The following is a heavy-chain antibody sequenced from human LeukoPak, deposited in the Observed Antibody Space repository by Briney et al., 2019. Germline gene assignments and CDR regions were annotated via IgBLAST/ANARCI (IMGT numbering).Heavy chain of an antibody. Sequence: SVKVSCKASGGTFSSHAISWVRQAPGQGLEWMGGIIPIFGTANYAQKFQGRVTITADESTSTAYMELSSLRSEDTAVYYCARGPLVPAYYYYYYYTDVWGKGTTVTVSS. CDR1: GGTFSSHA. CDR2: IIPIFGTA. J-gene: IGHJ6*03. V-gene: IGHV1-69*13. CDR3: ARGPLVPAYYYYYYYTDV. D-gene: IGHD2-8*02.